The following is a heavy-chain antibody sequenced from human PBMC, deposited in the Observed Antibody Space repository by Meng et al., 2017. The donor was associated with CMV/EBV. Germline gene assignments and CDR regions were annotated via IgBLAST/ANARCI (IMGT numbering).Heavy chain of an antibody. Sequence: GSLRLSCSVSGESINNSRSYWGWIRQSPGTGLEWIASIFHTGHTFYNPSLKSRVSVSVEVSKNQFSLKLSSVTAADTAVYYCAREIVVVPAAIDYFDYWGQGTLVTVSS. CDR3: AREIVVVPAAIDYFDY. V-gene: IGHV4-39*07. CDR1: GESINNSRSY. D-gene: IGHD2-2*02. J-gene: IGHJ4*02. CDR2: IFHTGHT.